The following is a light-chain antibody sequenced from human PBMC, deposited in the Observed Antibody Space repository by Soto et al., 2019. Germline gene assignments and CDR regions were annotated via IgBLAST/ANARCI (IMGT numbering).Light chain of an antibody. V-gene: IGKV3-20*01. CDR3: QQLVASPLT. CDR1: QSVDSNS. J-gene: IGKJ4*01. Sequence: EFVLTQSPGALSVSPGETVTLSCRASQSVDSNSLAWYHHKPGLAPRLLIFGASTRATRIPDRFSGSGSGADFTLTISILEPEHSGLYYCQQLVASPLTFGGGTRVEMK. CDR2: GAS.